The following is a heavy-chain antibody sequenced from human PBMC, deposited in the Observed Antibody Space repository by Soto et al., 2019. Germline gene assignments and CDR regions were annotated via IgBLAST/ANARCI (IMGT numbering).Heavy chain of an antibody. J-gene: IGHJ5*02. D-gene: IGHD2-2*01. V-gene: IGHV3-21*01. CDR3: ARDPAEGPAAMWNNWFDP. CDR2: ISSSRSYI. Sequence: EVQLVESGGGLVKPGGSLRLSCAASGFTFSTYSMSWVRQAPGKGLEWVSFISSSRSYIYYADSVKGRFTISRDNAKNSLYLQMNNLRAEDTAVYYCARDPAEGPAAMWNNWFDPWGQGTLVTVSS. CDR1: GFTFSTYS.